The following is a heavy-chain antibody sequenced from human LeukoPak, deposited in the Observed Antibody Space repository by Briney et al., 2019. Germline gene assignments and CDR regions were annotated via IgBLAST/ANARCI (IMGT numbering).Heavy chain of an antibody. J-gene: IGHJ4*02. CDR3: ARYIKGLYSSGIDY. CDR1: GGSISSYY. D-gene: IGHD6-19*01. CDR2: IYYSGST. Sequence: SETLSLTCTVSGGSISSYYWSWIRQPPGKGLEWIGYIYYSGSTNYNPSLKSRVTISVDTSKNQFSLKLSSVTAADTAVYYCARYIKGLYSSGIDYWGQGTLVTVSS. V-gene: IGHV4-59*01.